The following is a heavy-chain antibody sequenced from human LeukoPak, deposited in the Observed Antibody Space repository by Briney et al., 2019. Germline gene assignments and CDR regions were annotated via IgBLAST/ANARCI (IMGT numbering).Heavy chain of an antibody. J-gene: IGHJ4*02. V-gene: IGHV3-30-3*01. Sequence: GGSLRLSCAASGFTFSSYAMHWVRQAPGKGLEWVAVISYDGSNKYYADSVKGRFTISRDNSKNTLYLQMNSLRAEDTAVYYCARSLGDYFDYWGQGTLVTVSS. CDR2: ISYDGSNK. D-gene: IGHD4-17*01. CDR1: GFTFSSYA. CDR3: ARSLGDYFDY.